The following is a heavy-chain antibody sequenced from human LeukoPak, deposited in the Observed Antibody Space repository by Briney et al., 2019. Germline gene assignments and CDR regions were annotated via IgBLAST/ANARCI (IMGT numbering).Heavy chain of an antibody. Sequence: SETLSLTCTVSGGSISSSSYYWGWIRQPPGKGLEWIGSIYYSGSTYYNPSLKSRVTISVDTSKNQFSLKLSSVTAADTAVYYCARDRGYGSARYYFDYWGQGTLVTVSS. J-gene: IGHJ4*02. CDR2: IYYSGST. D-gene: IGHD6-13*01. V-gene: IGHV4-39*07. CDR1: GGSISSSSYY. CDR3: ARDRGYGSARYYFDY.